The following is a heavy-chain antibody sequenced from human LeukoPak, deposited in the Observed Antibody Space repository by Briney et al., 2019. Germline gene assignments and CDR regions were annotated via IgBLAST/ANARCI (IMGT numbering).Heavy chain of an antibody. CDR1: GFTFSSNA. D-gene: IGHD5-18*01. CDR2: ISGSGGST. J-gene: IGHJ4*02. CDR3: AKRADSYGSAYYFDY. V-gene: IGHV3-23*01. Sequence: PGGSLRLSCAASGFTFSSNALSWVRQAPGKGLEWVSSISGSGGSTYYADSVKGRFTISRDNSKNALYLHMNTLRAEDTAVYYCAKRADSYGSAYYFDYWGQGNLVTVSS.